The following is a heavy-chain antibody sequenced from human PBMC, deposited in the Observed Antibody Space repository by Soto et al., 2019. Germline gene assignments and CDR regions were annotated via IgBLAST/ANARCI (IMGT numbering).Heavy chain of an antibody. CDR2: ISYDGSNK. D-gene: IGHD3-10*01. Sequence: GGSLRLSCAASGFTFSSYGMHWVRQAPGKGLEWVAVISYDGSNKYYADSVKGRFTISRDNSKNTLYLQMNSLRAEDTAVYYCAKSYGSGSYMVYYYYGMDVWGQGTTVTVSS. V-gene: IGHV3-30*18. J-gene: IGHJ6*02. CDR3: AKSYGSGSYMVYYYYGMDV. CDR1: GFTFSSYG.